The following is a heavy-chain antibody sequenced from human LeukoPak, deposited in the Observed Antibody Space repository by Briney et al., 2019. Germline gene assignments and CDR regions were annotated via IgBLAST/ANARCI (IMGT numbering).Heavy chain of an antibody. CDR3: AKDSGSYSYYYMDV. V-gene: IGHV3-30*02. D-gene: IGHD6-25*01. Sequence: PGGSLRLSCAASGFTFSSYGMHWVRQAPGKGLEWVTFIRFDGSNIYYADSVKGRFTISRDNSKNTLYLQMNSLRAEDTAVYYCAKDSGSYSYYYMDVWGKGTTVTVSS. CDR1: GFTFSSYG. CDR2: IRFDGSNI. J-gene: IGHJ6*03.